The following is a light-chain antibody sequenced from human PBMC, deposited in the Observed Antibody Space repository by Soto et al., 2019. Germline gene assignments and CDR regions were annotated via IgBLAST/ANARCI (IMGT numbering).Light chain of an antibody. CDR3: ASYISPGTLV. CDR2: DVD. J-gene: IGLJ2*01. CDR1: ASDIGASNF. Sequence: QSALTQPASVSGSPGQSITISRTGTASDIGASNFVSWYQQYPGNVPKVLIYDVDNRPSGVSNHFSGSKSGNTASLTISGLQAEDEADYYCASYISPGTLVFGGGTKVTVL. V-gene: IGLV2-14*01.